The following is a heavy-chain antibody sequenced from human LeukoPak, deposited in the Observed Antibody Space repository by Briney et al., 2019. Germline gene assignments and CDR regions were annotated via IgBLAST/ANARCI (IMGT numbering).Heavy chain of an antibody. Sequence: GGSLRLSCAASGFTFSSYEMSWVRQPAGKGLEWISYISGSGSTIYYADSVKGRFTISRDNAKSSLYLQMNSLRVEDTAVYYCAKIVSTGDYWGQGTLVTVSS. CDR2: ISGSGSTI. CDR1: GFTFSSYE. V-gene: IGHV3-48*03. D-gene: IGHD1-14*01. J-gene: IGHJ4*02. CDR3: AKIVSTGDY.